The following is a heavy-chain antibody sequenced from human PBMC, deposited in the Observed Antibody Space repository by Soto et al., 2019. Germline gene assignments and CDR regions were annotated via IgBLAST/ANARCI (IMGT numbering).Heavy chain of an antibody. CDR2: IIPILGTA. V-gene: IGHV1-69*13. D-gene: IGHD1-26*01. J-gene: IGHJ6*02. CDR1: GGTFSSYA. Sequence: SVKVSCKASGGTFSSYAISWVRQAPGQGLEWMGGIIPILGTANYAQKFQGRVTITADESTSTAYMELSSLRSEDTAVYYCARGPRGTSYGMDVWGQGTTVTVSS. CDR3: ARGPRGTSYGMDV.